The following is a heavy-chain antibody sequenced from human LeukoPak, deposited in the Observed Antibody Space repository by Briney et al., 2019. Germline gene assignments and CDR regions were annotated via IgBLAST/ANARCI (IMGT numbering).Heavy chain of an antibody. CDR1: GYTFTSYG. CDR2: ISAYNGNT. J-gene: IGHJ4*02. D-gene: IGHD2-15*01. V-gene: IGHV1-18*01. Sequence: ASVKVSCKASGYTFTSYGISWVRQAPGQGLEWMGWISAYNGNTNYAQKLQGRVTLTIDTSTSTAHMELRSLRSDDTAVYYCARVGGSARGTGTYFDYWGQGTLVTVSS. CDR3: ARVGGSARGTGTYFDY.